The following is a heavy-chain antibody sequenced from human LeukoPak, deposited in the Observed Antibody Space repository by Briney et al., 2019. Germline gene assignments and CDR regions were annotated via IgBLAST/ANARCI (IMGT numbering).Heavy chain of an antibody. CDR2: INTNTGNP. Sequence: GASVKVSCKASGYTFTGHYLHWVRQAPGQGLEWMGWINTNTGNPTYAQGFTGRFVFSLDTSVSTAYLQISSLKAEDTAVYYCARGRSSGWYRSTYYYYYMDVWGKGTTVTVSS. J-gene: IGHJ6*03. CDR3: ARGRSSGWYRSTYYYYYMDV. CDR1: GYTFTGHY. V-gene: IGHV7-4-1*02. D-gene: IGHD6-19*01.